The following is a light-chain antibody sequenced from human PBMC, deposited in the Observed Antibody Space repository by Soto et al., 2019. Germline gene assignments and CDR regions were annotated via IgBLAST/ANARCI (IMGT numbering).Light chain of an antibody. J-gene: IGKJ2*01. CDR1: QSVGTY. CDR2: DAS. Sequence: EIVLTQSPATLSLSPGERTTLSCRASQSVGTYLTWYQHKPGQAPRLLIYDASTRATGIPARSSGSGSGTAVSLTISSVEPEDFAVYYCQRGGDWPPYTLGQGTKLEIK. CDR3: QRGGDWPPYT. V-gene: IGKV3-11*01.